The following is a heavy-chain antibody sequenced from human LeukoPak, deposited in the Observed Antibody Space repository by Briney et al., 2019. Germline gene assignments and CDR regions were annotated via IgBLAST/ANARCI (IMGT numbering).Heavy chain of an antibody. CDR1: GFTFGDYG. Sequence: PGGSLRLSCTASGFTFGDYGMAWVRQAPGKGLEWVGFIRSKPYGGTTEYAASVKGRFTISRDDSKSIAYLQMNSLKTEDTAVYFCSGSFGELSFFDYWGQGTLVTVSS. CDR3: SGSFGELSFFDY. D-gene: IGHD3-10*01. CDR2: IRSKPYGGTT. J-gene: IGHJ4*02. V-gene: IGHV3-49*04.